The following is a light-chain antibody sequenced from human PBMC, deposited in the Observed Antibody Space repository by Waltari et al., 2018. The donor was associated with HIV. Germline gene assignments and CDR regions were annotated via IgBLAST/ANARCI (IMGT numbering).Light chain of an antibody. CDR1: TYHIGSNY. CDR2: TND. J-gene: IGLJ3*02. Sequence: QSVLTQPPSASGNPGQKITISCSGNTYHIGSNYVYWYQQFPGMAPKLLIYTNDQRPSGVPDRFSGSTSGTSASLAITGLRSDDEADYYCAAWDDKLSAWVFGGGTKVTVL. CDR3: AAWDDKLSAWV. V-gene: IGLV1-47*01.